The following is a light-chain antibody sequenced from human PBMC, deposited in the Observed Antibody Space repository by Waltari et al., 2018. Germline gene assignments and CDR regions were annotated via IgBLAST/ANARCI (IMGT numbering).Light chain of an antibody. J-gene: IGLJ1*01. CDR3: CSYAGSKFYV. V-gene: IGLV2-23*02. CDR1: SSDVGTYNL. Sequence: QSALTQPASVSGSPGQSITISCTGTSSDVGTYNLVSWYQQHPGKGPKLMIYEVTKRPSGVSNRFAGSKAGNTGSLTISGRQAEDEAEYYCCSYAGSKFYVFGTGTKVTVL. CDR2: EVT.